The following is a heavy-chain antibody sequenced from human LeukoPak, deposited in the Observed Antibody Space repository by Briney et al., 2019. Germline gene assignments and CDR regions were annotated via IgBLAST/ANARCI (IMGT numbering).Heavy chain of an antibody. J-gene: IGHJ1*01. V-gene: IGHV4-34*01. CDR3: ASFGYDILTGLSYFQH. D-gene: IGHD3-9*01. Sequence: SETLSVTCAVYGESLSGYYWSWIRQPPGKGLEWIGEIDHTGSSNYNPSLKSRVTISLDTSKNQFSLKLNSVTAADTAVYYCASFGYDILTGLSYFQHWGQGTLVTVSS. CDR2: IDHTGSS. CDR1: GESLSGYY.